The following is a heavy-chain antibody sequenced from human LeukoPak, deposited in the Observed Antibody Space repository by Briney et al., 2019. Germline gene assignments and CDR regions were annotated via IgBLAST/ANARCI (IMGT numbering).Heavy chain of an antibody. Sequence: GGSLRLSCAASGFTFSDHYMEWVRQAPGKRLEWIGHTGNKANSYTTEYAASVKGRFSISRDDSKNSLYLQMNSLKTEDTAVYYCGRGGYSSSSFYGTDVWGQGTTVTVSS. CDR2: TGNKANSYTT. D-gene: IGHD6-6*01. J-gene: IGHJ6*02. CDR3: GRGGYSSSSFYGTDV. V-gene: IGHV3-72*01. CDR1: GFTFSDHY.